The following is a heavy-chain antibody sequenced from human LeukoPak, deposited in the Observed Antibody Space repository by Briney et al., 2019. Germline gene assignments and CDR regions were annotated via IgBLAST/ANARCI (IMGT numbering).Heavy chain of an antibody. CDR3: TTYGSGRKFDY. CDR2: IESKTDGGTT. J-gene: IGHJ4*02. V-gene: IGHV3-15*04. Sequence: PGGSHRLSCAVSGFSFSDAWMSWVRQTPGKGLEWVGRIESKTDGGTTDYAALVKGRFTISRDDSTNTLYLQMNSLKPEDTAVYYCTTYGSGRKFDYWGQGVLVTVSS. CDR1: GFSFSDAW. D-gene: IGHD3-10*01.